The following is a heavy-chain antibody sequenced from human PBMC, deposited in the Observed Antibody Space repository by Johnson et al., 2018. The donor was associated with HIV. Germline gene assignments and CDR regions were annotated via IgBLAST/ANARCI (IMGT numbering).Heavy chain of an antibody. CDR2: IYSGGST. D-gene: IGHD1-7*01. CDR3: ATSLTGTRPFDI. J-gene: IGHJ3*02. CDR1: GFTVSSNY. Sequence: VQLVESGGGLVQPGGSLRLSCAASGFTVSSNYMSWVRQAPGKGLEWVSVIYSGGSTYYADSVKCRFTISRDNSKNTLYLQMNSLRAEDTAVYYCATSLTGTRPFDIWGQGTMVTVSS. V-gene: IGHV3-66*02.